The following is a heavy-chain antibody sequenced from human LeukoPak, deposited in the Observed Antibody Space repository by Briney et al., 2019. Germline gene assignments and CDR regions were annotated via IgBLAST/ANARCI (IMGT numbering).Heavy chain of an antibody. CDR3: ARGSRYTSYHGFYFDY. J-gene: IGHJ4*02. CDR2: IYYSGSA. D-gene: IGHD2-2*01. CDR1: GGSISSGVYY. Sequence: SETLSLTCTVSGGSISSGVYYWSWIRQPPGKGLEWIGYIYYSGSAYYNPSLKSRVTISVDTSKNQFSLKLSSVTAADTAVYYCARGSRYTSYHGFYFDYWGQGTLVTVSS. V-gene: IGHV4-30-4*02.